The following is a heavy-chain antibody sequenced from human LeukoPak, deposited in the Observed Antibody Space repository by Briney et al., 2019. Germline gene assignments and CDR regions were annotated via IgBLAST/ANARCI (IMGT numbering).Heavy chain of an antibody. V-gene: IGHV4-59*08. J-gene: IGHJ4*02. CDR2: VYFGGSA. CDR3: ARHFRSGGTQYGSSWTFDY. D-gene: IGHD6-13*01. CDR1: GDSISTYY. Sequence: SETLSLTCNAFGDSISTYYWSWIRQPPGKGLEWIGYVYFGGSANYNSSLKSRVTISVDTSKNQFSLKLTSVTAADTAVYYCARHFRSGGTQYGSSWTFDYWGQGTLVTVSS.